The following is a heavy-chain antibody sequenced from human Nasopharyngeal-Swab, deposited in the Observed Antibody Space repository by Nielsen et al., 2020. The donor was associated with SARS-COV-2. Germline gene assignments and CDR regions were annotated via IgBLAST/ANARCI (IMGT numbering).Heavy chain of an antibody. CDR2: ITPSGGAT. J-gene: IGHJ5*02. CDR3: ASEPGGMTAPGRHFDP. V-gene: IGHV1-46*01. Sequence: ASVKVSCKASGFTFSHYFMHWVRQAPGQGLEWMGVITPSGGATNYARKFRGRVTMTRDPSTSTLYLDPSSLKSEDTAVYFCASEPGGMTAPGRHFDPWGQGTLVTVSS. CDR1: GFTFSHYF. D-gene: IGHD2-15*01.